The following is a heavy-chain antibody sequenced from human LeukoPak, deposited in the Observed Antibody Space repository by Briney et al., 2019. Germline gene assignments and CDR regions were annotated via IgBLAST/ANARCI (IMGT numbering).Heavy chain of an antibody. Sequence: SETLSLTCTVSGYSISSVYYWGWIRLPPGKGLEWIGSVSHSGSTYFNPSLKSRVTISVDTSKNQFSLKLSSVTAADTALYYCARVMWVEDAFDIWGQGTMVTVSS. CDR3: ARVMWVEDAFDI. CDR1: GYSISSVYY. D-gene: IGHD1-26*01. V-gene: IGHV4-38-2*02. J-gene: IGHJ3*02. CDR2: VSHSGST.